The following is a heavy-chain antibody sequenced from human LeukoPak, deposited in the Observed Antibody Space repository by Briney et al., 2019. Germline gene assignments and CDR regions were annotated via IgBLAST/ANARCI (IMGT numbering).Heavy chain of an antibody. CDR1: GYTFTSYG. D-gene: IGHD3-22*01. Sequence: ASVKVSCKASGYTFTSYGISWVRQAPGQGLEWMGWISAYNGNTNYAQKLQGRVTMTTDTSTSTAYMELRSLRSDDTAVYYCARDNYYDSSGLLDYWGQGTLVTVSA. J-gene: IGHJ4*02. V-gene: IGHV1-18*01. CDR3: ARDNYYDSSGLLDY. CDR2: ISAYNGNT.